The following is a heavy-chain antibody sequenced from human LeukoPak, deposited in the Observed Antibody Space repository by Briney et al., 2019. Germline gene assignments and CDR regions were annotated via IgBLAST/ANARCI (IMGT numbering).Heavy chain of an antibody. CDR2: ISWNSGSI. CDR3: AKVGYCSSTSCYMRGGAFDI. Sequence: PGRSLRLSCAASGFTFDDYAMHWVRQAPGRGLEWVSGISWNSGSIGYADSVKGRFTISRDNAKNSLYLQMNSLRAEDMALYYCAKVGYCSSTSCYMRGGAFDIWGQGTMVTVSS. D-gene: IGHD2-2*02. V-gene: IGHV3-9*03. CDR1: GFTFDDYA. J-gene: IGHJ3*02.